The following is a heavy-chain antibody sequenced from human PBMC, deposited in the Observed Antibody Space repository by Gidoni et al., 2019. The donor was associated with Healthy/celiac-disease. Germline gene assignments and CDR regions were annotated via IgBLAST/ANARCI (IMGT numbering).Heavy chain of an antibody. Sequence: EVQRVESGGGLVKPGGSLRLSCAASGFTFSSYSMNWVRQAPGQGLEWVSSISSSSSYIYYADSGKGRFTISRDNAKNSLYLQMNSLRAEDTAVYYCARGKLGSFDYWGQGTLVTVSS. CDR3: ARGKLGSFDY. CDR2: ISSSSSYI. CDR1: GFTFSSYS. J-gene: IGHJ4*02. V-gene: IGHV3-21*01. D-gene: IGHD1-26*01.